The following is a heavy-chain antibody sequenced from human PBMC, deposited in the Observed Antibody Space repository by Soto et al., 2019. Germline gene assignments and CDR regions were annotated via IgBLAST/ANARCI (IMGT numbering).Heavy chain of an antibody. CDR2: IYPGDSDT. CDR3: ARLARGGYCSGGSCQPEYYFDY. Sequence: GESLKISCKGSGYSFTSYWIGWVRQMPGKGLEWMGIIYPGDSDTRYSPSFQGQVTISADKSISTAYLQWSSLKASDTAMYYCARLARGGYCSGGSCQPEYYFDYWGQGTLVTVSS. CDR1: GYSFTSYW. J-gene: IGHJ4*02. D-gene: IGHD2-15*01. V-gene: IGHV5-51*01.